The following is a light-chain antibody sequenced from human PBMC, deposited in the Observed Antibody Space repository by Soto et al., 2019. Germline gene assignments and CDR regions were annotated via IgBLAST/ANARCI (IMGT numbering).Light chain of an antibody. J-gene: IGKJ1*01. CDR1: QGIRND. V-gene: IGKV1-6*01. CDR2: AAS. Sequence: AIQMTQSPSSLSASVGDRVTITCRASQGIRNDLGWYQQKPGKAPKLLIYAASRLQSGFPSRFSGSGSGTDFTLTICSLQPEDFAAYYCLQDYNYPRTFGQGTKVEIK. CDR3: LQDYNYPRT.